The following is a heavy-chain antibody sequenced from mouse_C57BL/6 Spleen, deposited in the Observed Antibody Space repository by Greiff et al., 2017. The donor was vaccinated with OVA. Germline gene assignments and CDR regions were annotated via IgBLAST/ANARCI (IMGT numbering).Heavy chain of an antibody. V-gene: IGHV3-6*01. D-gene: IGHD2-10*02. J-gene: IGHJ3*01. Sequence: ESGPGLVKPSQSLSLTCSVTVYSITSGYYWNWIRQFPGNKLEWMGYISYDGSNNYNPSLKNRISITRDTSKNQFFLKLNSVTTEDTATYYCARWGYGNYGGFAYWGQGTLVTVSA. CDR3: ARWGYGNYGGFAY. CDR1: VYSITSGYY. CDR2: ISYDGSN.